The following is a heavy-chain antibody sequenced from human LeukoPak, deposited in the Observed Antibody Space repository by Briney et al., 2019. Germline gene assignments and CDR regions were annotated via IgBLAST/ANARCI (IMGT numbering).Heavy chain of an antibody. J-gene: IGHJ4*02. CDR2: INPISGAT. CDR3: ARYRVAGTFDY. CDR1: GYIFTDYY. Sequence: GASVKVSCKASGYIFTDYYIHWVRQAPGQGLEWMGIINPISGATTYAQKFQGRVTMTRDTSTSTVYMEFSSLRSEDTAMFYCARYRVAGTFDYWGQGTLVTVSS. D-gene: IGHD6-19*01. V-gene: IGHV1-46*01.